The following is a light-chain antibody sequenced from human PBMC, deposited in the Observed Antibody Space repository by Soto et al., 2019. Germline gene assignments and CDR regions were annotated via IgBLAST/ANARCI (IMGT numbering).Light chain of an antibody. V-gene: IGLV2-8*01. CDR1: RSDVGGYNC. CDR2: EVN. Sequence: QSAMTQPHFPSGSSGQSVTIACTGTRSDVGGYNCVSWYQHHPGKAPKLIIYEVNKRPSGVPDRFSGSKSGNTASLTVSGLQAEDEADYYCSSHAGSNNVFGTGTKVTVL. J-gene: IGLJ1*01. CDR3: SSHAGSNNV.